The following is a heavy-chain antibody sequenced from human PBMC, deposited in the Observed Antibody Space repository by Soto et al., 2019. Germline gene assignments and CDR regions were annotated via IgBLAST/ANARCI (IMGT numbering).Heavy chain of an antibody. D-gene: IGHD2-15*01. V-gene: IGHV4-30-4*01. Sequence: KPSETLSLTCTVSGGSISSGDYYWSWIRQPPGKGLEWIGYIYYSGSTYYNPSLKSRVTISVDTSKNQFSLKLSSVTAADTAVYYCAREWVVVAATPSLHNWFDPWGQGTLVTVSS. CDR1: GGSISSGDYY. CDR2: IYYSGST. J-gene: IGHJ5*02. CDR3: AREWVVVAATPSLHNWFDP.